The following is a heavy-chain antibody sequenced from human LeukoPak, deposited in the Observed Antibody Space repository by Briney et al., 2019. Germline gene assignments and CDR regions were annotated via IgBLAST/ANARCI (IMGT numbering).Heavy chain of an antibody. D-gene: IGHD6-13*01. J-gene: IGHJ5*02. CDR2: IYHSGST. Sequence: SETLSPTCAVSGGSISSGGYSWGWVRQPPGRGLEWIGYIYHSGSTYYNPSLKSRVTISVDRSKNQFSLKLSSVTAADTAVYYCAREISSSWYSNWFDPWGQGTLVTVSS. CDR1: GGSISSGGYS. V-gene: IGHV4-30-2*01. CDR3: AREISSSWYSNWFDP.